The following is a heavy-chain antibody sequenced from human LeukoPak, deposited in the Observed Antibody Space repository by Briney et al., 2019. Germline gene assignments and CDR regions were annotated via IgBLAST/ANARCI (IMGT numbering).Heavy chain of an antibody. CDR2: INPSGDTT. CDR3: ARGSSNSGSYSPVDY. D-gene: IGHD1-26*01. Sequence: ASVKVSCKASGYTFTSYYMHWVRQAPGQGLEWMGIINPSGDTTSYAQKFQGRVTMTRDTSTSTVYMELSSLRSEDTAVYYCARGSSNSGSYSPVDYWGQGILVTVSS. V-gene: IGHV1-46*01. CDR1: GYTFTSYY. J-gene: IGHJ4*02.